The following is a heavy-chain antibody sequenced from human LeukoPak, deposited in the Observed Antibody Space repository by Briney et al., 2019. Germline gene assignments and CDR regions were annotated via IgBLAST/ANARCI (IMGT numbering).Heavy chain of an antibody. J-gene: IGHJ4*02. CDR1: GFTFSSYG. Sequence: PGRSLRLSCAASGFTFSSYGMHSVRQAPGKGLEWVAVISYDGSNKYYADSVKGRFTISRDNSKNTLYLQMNSLRAEDTAVYYCAKDETVAAAALPFDYWGQGTLVTVSS. CDR2: ISYDGSNK. D-gene: IGHD6-13*01. CDR3: AKDETVAAAALPFDY. V-gene: IGHV3-30*18.